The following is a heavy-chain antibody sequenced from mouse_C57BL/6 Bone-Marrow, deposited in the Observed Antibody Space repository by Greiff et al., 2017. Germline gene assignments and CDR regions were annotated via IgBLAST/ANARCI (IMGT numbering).Heavy chain of an antibody. V-gene: IGHV1-47*01. J-gene: IGHJ2*01. D-gene: IGHD2-1*01. CDR2: FHPYNDDT. CDR1: GYTFTTYP. Sequence: QVQLKQSGAELVKPGASVTMSCKASGYTFTTYPIEWMKQNHGKSLEWIGNFHPYNDDTTYNEKFKGKATLTVEKSSSTVYLELSRLTSDDSAVYYCARGGNYGGYYFDYWGQGTTLTVSS. CDR3: ARGGNYGGYYFDY.